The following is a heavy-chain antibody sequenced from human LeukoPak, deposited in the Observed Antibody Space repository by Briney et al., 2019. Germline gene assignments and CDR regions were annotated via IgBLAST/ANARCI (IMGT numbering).Heavy chain of an antibody. V-gene: IGHV4-59*13. CDR1: GGSFSNKY. CDR3: ARGGYYGSGNDFRFDP. J-gene: IGHJ5*02. CDR2: IYYSGST. D-gene: IGHD3-10*01. Sequence: SETLSLTCTVSGGSFSNKYWSWIRQPPGKGLEWIGYIYYSGSTNYKPSLKSRVTISVDTSKNQFSLKLSSVTAADTAVCYYARGGYYGSGNDFRFDPWGQGTLVTVS.